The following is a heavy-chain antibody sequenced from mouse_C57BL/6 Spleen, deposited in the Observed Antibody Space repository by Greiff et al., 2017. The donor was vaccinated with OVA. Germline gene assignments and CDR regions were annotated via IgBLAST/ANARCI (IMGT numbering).Heavy chain of an antibody. D-gene: IGHD2-2*01. CDR1: GYAFSSSW. CDR3: AREGGYLYYFDY. Sequence: VQLQQSGPELVKPGASVKISCKASGYAFSSSWMNWVKQRPGKGLEWIGRIYPGDGDTNYNGKFKGKATLTADKSSSTAYMQLNSLTSEDSAVYFCAREGGYLYYFDYWGQGTTLTVSS. CDR2: IYPGDGDT. J-gene: IGHJ2*01. V-gene: IGHV1-82*01.